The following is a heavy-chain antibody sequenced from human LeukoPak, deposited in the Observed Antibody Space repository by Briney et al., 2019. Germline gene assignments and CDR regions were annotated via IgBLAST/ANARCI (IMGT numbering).Heavy chain of an antibody. CDR2: ISAYNGNT. V-gene: IGHV1-18*01. CDR1: GYTFTSYG. D-gene: IGHD4-23*01. CDR3: ARAGTPYDYGGPRDAFDI. J-gene: IGHJ3*02. Sequence: VASVKVSCKASGYTFTSYGISWVRQAPGQGLEWMGWISAYNGNTNYAQKLQGRVTMTTDTSTSTAYMELRSLRSDDTAVYYCARAGTPYDYGGPRDAFDIWGQGTMVTVSS.